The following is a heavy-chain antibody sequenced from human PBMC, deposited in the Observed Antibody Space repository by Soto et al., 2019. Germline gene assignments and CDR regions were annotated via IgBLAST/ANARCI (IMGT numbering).Heavy chain of an antibody. CDR2: TSYSGNT. CDR3: ARDGVGPFDH. V-gene: IGHV4-59*02. J-gene: IGHJ4*02. Sequence: SETLSLTCTISGGSVSTYYWSWIRQPPGKELEWIGLTSYSGNTNYNPSLKSRVAMAVDTSKNQFSLTLSSVTAADTAVYYSARDGVGPFDHWGQGTLVNVSS. CDR1: GGSVSTYY. D-gene: IGHD3-3*01.